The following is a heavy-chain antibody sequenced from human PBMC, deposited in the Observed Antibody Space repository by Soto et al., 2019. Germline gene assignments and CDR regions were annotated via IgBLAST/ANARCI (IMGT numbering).Heavy chain of an antibody. V-gene: IGHV1-69*08. J-gene: IGHJ4*02. CDR2: IIPILGIA. D-gene: IGHD1-26*01. CDR1: GGTFSSYT. CDR3: ARESGIVGATD. Sequence: QVQLVQSGAEVKKPGSSVKVSCKASGGTFSSYTINWVRQAPGQGLEWMGRIIPILGIANYAQKFQGRVTITADKSTSTAYMELSSLRSEDTAVYYCARESGIVGATDWGQGTLVTVSS.